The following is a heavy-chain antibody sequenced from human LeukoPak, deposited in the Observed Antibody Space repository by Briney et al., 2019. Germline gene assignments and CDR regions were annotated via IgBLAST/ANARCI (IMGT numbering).Heavy chain of an antibody. CDR1: GGSFSGYY. J-gene: IGHJ4*02. D-gene: IGHD5-18*01. CDR3: ARAVTYYFDY. CDR2: INHSGST. Sequence: PSETLSLTCAVYGGSFSGYYWSWIRQPPGKGLEWIGEINHSGSTNYNPSLKSRVIISVDTSKNQFSLKLSSMTAADTAVYYCARAVTYYFDYWGQGTLVTVSS. V-gene: IGHV4-34*01.